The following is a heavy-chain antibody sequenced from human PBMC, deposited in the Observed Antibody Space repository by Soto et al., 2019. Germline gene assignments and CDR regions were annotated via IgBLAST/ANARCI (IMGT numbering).Heavy chain of an antibody. J-gene: IGHJ5*02. Sequence: PSQTLSLTCAISGNSVSSNSAAWNWNKQSPSRGLEWLGRTYYRSKWYNDYAVSVKSRITINPDTSKNQFSLQLNSVTPEDTAVYYCAREGNYYDSKGAINWFDPWGQGTLVTVSS. V-gene: IGHV6-1*01. D-gene: IGHD3-22*01. CDR1: GNSVSSNSAA. CDR2: TYYRSKWYN. CDR3: AREGNYYDSKGAINWFDP.